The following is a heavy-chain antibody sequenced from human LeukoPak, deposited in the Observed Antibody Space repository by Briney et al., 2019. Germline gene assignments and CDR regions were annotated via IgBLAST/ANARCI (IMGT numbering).Heavy chain of an antibody. CDR3: ARDGSSGSFDY. J-gene: IGHJ4*02. CDR2: IIPIFGTS. D-gene: IGHD6-19*01. V-gene: IGHV1-69*05. CDR1: VGTFSRYA. Sequence: SVKVSCKASVGTFSRYAISWVRQAPGQGLEWMGRIIPIFGTSNYAQKFQGRVTITTDESTSTAYMELSSLRSEDTAVYYCARDGSSGSFDYWGQGTLVTVSS.